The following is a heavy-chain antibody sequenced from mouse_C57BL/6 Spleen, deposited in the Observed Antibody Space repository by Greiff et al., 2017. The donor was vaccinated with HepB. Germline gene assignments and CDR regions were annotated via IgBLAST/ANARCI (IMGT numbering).Heavy chain of an antibody. CDR1: GYTFTEYT. Sequence: VQLQQSGAELVKPGASVKLSCKASGYTFTEYTIHWVKQRSGQGLEWIGWFYPGSGSIKYNEKFKDKATLTADKSSSTGYMELSRLTSEDSAVYFCARHEGYYYGSSYPAWFAYWGQGTLVTVSA. CDR3: ARHEGYYYGSSYPAWFAY. V-gene: IGHV1-62-2*01. D-gene: IGHD1-1*01. J-gene: IGHJ3*01. CDR2: FYPGSGSI.